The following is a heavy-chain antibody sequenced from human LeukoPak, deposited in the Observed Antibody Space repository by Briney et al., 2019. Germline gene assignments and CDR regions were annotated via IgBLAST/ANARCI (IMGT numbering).Heavy chain of an antibody. CDR2: IYPGDSDT. J-gene: IGHJ5*02. V-gene: IGHV5-51*01. CDR1: GYSFSTYW. Sequence: GESLKISCKGSGYSFSTYWIGWVRQMPGKGLEWMGIIYPGDSDTRYSPSFQGQVTISADKSISTAYLQWSSLKASDTAMYYCARVFGPRRVWFDPWGQGTLVTVSS. CDR3: ARVFGPRRVWFDP. D-gene: IGHD2-21*01.